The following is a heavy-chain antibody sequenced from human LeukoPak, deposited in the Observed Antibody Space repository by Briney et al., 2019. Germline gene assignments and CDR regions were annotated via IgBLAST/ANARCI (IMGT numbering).Heavy chain of an antibody. D-gene: IGHD3-22*01. Sequence: ASVKVSCKASGYTFTSYYMHWVRQAPGQGLEWMGIINPSGGSTSYAQKFQGRVTMTRDTSTSTVYMELSSLRSEDTAVYYCARGYDSSGYYYGAFDIWGQGTMVTVSS. CDR1: GYTFTSYY. CDR3: ARGYDSSGYYYGAFDI. CDR2: INPSGGST. V-gene: IGHV1-46*01. J-gene: IGHJ3*02.